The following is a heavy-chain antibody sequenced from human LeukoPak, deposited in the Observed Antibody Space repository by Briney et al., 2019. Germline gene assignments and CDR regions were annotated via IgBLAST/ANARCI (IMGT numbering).Heavy chain of an antibody. V-gene: IGHV4-61*01. CDR1: GGTVSSGSYY. CDR2: IYYSGST. D-gene: IGHD3-9*01. J-gene: IGHJ6*04. Sequence: SETLSLTCTVSGGTVSSGSYYWIWIRQPPGKGLEWIGYIYYSGSTNYNPSLKSRITISVDTSKNQFSLKLSCVTAADTAVYYCARGHYDILTAYYEGYYYYGMDVWGKGTTVTVSS. CDR3: ARGHYDILTAYYEGYYYYGMDV.